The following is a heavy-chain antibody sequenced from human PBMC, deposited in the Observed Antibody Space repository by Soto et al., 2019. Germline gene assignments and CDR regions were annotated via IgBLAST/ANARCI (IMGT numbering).Heavy chain of an antibody. CDR2: ISYDGSNK. CDR3: AKVKSSGWLPSVAFDI. J-gene: IGHJ3*02. Sequence: GGSLRLSCAASGFTFSSYAMHWVRQAPGKGLEWVAVISYDGSNKYYADSVKGRFTISRDNSKNTLYLQMNSLRAEDTAVYYCAKVKSSGWLPSVAFDIWGQGTMVTVSS. V-gene: IGHV3-30-3*01. CDR1: GFTFSSYA. D-gene: IGHD6-19*01.